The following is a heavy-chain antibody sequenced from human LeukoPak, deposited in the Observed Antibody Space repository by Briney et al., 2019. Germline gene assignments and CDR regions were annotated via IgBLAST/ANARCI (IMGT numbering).Heavy chain of an antibody. Sequence: PSETLSLTCTVSGGSISSSSYYWGWIRQPPGKGLEWIGSIYYSGSTYYNPSLKSRVTISVDTSKNQFSLKLSSVTAADTAVYYCARGYKGLGYSYGRYYYYYYMDVWGKGTTVTVSS. CDR3: ARGYKGLGYSYGRYYYYYYMDV. CDR2: IYYSGST. CDR1: GGSISSSSYY. D-gene: IGHD5-18*01. J-gene: IGHJ6*03. V-gene: IGHV4-39*07.